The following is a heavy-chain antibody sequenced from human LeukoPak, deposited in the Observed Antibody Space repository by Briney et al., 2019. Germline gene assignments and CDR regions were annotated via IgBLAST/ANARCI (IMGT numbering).Heavy chain of an antibody. V-gene: IGHV1-24*01. J-gene: IGHJ4*02. CDR1: GYTLTELS. Sequence: ASVKVSCKVSGYTLTELSMHGVRQAPGKGREWMGGFDPEDGETIYAQKFQGRVTMTEDTSTDTAYMELSSLRSEDTAVYYCATFFHWNGGGFFDYWGQGTLVTVSS. CDR3: ATFFHWNGGGFFDY. CDR2: FDPEDGET. D-gene: IGHD1-1*01.